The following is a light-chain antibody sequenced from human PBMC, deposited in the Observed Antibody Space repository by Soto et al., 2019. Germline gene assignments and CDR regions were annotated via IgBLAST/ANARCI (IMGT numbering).Light chain of an antibody. CDR2: LEGSGSY. J-gene: IGLJ2*01. CDR1: SGHSSYI. Sequence: QSVLTQSSSASASLGSSVKLTCTLSSGHSSYIIAWHQQQPGKAPRYLMKLEGSGSYNKGSGVPDRFSGSSSGADRDLTIANRQVEEEADYYCETWDSNTRVFGGGTKLTVL. CDR3: ETWDSNTRV. V-gene: IGLV4-60*02.